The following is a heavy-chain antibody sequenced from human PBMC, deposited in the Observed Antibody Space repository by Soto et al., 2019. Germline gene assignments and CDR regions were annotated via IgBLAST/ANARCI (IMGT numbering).Heavy chain of an antibody. V-gene: IGHV1-46*01. D-gene: IGHD2-15*01. CDR2: INSSGGST. CDR3: VGDGRYCSGGRCGSDYFGLDV. CDR1: GYTFTTYY. J-gene: IGHJ6*02. Sequence: GASVKVSCKASGYTFTTYYIHWVRQAPGQGLEWMGIINSSGGSTTYAQKFQGRVTMTRDTSTSTVYMELSSLRSEDTAVYYCVGDGRYCSGGRCGSDYFGLDVWGQGTTVTVSS.